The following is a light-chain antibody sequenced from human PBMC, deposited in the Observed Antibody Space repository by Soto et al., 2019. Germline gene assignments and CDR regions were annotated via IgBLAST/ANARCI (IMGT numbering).Light chain of an antibody. CDR3: QLYFSWT. V-gene: IGKV3-20*01. CDR2: GAS. J-gene: IGKJ1*01. CDR1: QSISSNY. Sequence: EIVLTQSPGTLSVSPGERATLSCRASQSISSNYLAWYQQKPGQAPSLLIYGASSRATGIPDRFSGSGSGNDFTLTISRLEPADSAICYWQLYFSWTFGPGTKVEIK.